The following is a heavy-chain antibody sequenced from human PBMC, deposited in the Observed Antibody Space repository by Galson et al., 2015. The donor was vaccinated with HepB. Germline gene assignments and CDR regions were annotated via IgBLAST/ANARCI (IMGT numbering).Heavy chain of an antibody. CDR1: GYTFTSYA. CDR3: ARSVTMGLYYYYGMDV. V-gene: IGHV1-3*01. D-gene: IGHD3-10*01. J-gene: IGHJ6*02. Sequence: SVKVSCKASGYTFTSYAMHWVRQAPGQRLEWMGWINAGNGNTKYSQKFQGRVTITRDTSASTAYMELSSLRSEDTAVYYCARSVTMGLYYYYGMDVWGQGTTVTVSS. CDR2: INAGNGNT.